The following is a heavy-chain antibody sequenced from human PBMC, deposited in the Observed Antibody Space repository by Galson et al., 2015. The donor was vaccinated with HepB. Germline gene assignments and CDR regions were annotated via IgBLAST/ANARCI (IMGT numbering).Heavy chain of an antibody. V-gene: IGHV4-59*01. CDR1: GGSISSYY. J-gene: IGHJ6*02. CDR2: IYYSGST. Sequence: ETLSLTCTVSGGSISSYYWSWIRQPPGKGLEWIGYIYYSGSTNYNPSLKSRVTISVDTSKNQFSLKLSSVTAADTAVYYCARAPSSYNWNPAGYYYYYYGMDVWGQGTTVTVSS. CDR3: ARAPSSYNWNPAGYYYYYYGMDV. D-gene: IGHD1-1*01.